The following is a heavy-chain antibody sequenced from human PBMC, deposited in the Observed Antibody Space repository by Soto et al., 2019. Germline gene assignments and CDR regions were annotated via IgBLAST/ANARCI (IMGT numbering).Heavy chain of an antibody. V-gene: IGHV1-69*02. Sequence: QVQLVQSGAEVKKPGSSVKVSCKASGGTFSSYTISWVRQAPGQGLEWMGRIIPILGIANYAQKFQGRVTITADKSTSTVYMELSSLRSEDTAVYYCASLMSSGYYYAMDVWGQGTTVTVSS. J-gene: IGHJ6*02. CDR1: GGTFSSYT. CDR2: IIPILGIA. D-gene: IGHD3-10*01. CDR3: ASLMSSGYYYAMDV.